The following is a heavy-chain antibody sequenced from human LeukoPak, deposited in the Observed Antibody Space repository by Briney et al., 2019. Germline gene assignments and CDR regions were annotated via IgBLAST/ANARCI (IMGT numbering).Heavy chain of an antibody. CDR3: AGTSYYDFWSGYSTFDY. CDR1: GGSISSYY. Sequence: PSETLSLTCTVSGGSISSYYWSWIRQPAGKGLEWIGRIYTSGSTNYNPSLKSRVTMSVDTSKNQFSLKLSSVTAADTAVYYCAGTSYYDFWSGYSTFDYWGQGTLVTVSS. V-gene: IGHV4-4*07. D-gene: IGHD3-3*01. CDR2: IYTSGST. J-gene: IGHJ4*02.